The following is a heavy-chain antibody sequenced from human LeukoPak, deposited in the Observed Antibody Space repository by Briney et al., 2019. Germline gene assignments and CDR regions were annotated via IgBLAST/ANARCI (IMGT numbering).Heavy chain of an antibody. CDR3: ARHPRVARGTPYYFDY. V-gene: IGHV4-39*01. Sequence: SETLSLTCTVSGGSISSSSYYWGWIRQPPGKGLEWIGSIYYSGSTYYNPSLKSRVTISVDTSKNQFSLKLSSVTAADTAVYYCARHPRVARGTPYYFDYWGQGTLVTVSS. J-gene: IGHJ4*02. CDR2: IYYSGST. D-gene: IGHD3-16*01. CDR1: GGSISSSSYY.